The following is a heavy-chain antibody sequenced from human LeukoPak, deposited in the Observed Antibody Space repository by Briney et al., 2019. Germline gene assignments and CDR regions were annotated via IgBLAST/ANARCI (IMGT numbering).Heavy chain of an antibody. CDR2: INHSGST. J-gene: IGHJ4*02. D-gene: IGHD3-16*02. CDR1: GGSFSGYY. Sequence: PSETLSLTCAVYGGSFSGYYWSWIRQPPGKGLEWIGEINHSGSTNYNPSLKSRVTISVDASKNQFSLKLSSVTAADTAVYYCAVARTYFDYDYVWGSYRPFDYWGQGTLVTVSS. V-gene: IGHV4-34*01. CDR3: AVARTYFDYDYVWGSYRPFDY.